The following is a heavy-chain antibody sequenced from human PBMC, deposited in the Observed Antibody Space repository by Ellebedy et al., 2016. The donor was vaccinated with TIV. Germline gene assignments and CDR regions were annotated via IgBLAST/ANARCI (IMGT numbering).Heavy chain of an antibody. J-gene: IGHJ4*02. V-gene: IGHV1-46*01. Sequence: AASVKVSCKASGYTFTSDLIHWVRQAPGQGLEWIGTVNAFTGGTGYAQRFQGRVTMTRATSASTVYMEMSSLRSEETAVYYCASEGGVYYFDYWGQGTLVTVSS. CDR1: GYTFTSDL. CDR3: ASEGGVYYFDY. CDR2: VNAFTGGT. D-gene: IGHD2-8*02.